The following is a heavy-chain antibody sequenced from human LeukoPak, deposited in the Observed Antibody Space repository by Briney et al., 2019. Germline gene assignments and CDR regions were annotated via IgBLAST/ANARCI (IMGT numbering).Heavy chain of an antibody. Sequence: GGSLRLSCAASGFTFSSYSMNWIRQAPGKGLEWVSSISSSSSYIYYADSVKGRFTISRDNAKNSLYLQMNSLRAEDTAVYYCARDQDEDSSSWGWFDPWGQGTLVTVSS. CDR2: ISSSSSYI. D-gene: IGHD6-13*01. CDR1: GFTFSSYS. J-gene: IGHJ5*02. CDR3: ARDQDEDSSSWGWFDP. V-gene: IGHV3-21*01.